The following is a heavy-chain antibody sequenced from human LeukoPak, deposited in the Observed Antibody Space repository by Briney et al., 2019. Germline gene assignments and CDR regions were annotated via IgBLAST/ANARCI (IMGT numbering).Heavy chain of an antibody. CDR3: AKESCQETGGDCYSPVDY. CDR1: GFSFSSYG. Sequence: GGSLRLSCAASGFSFSSYGMSWVRQAPGKGLEWVSAISGSGGSTYYADSVKGRFTISRDNSKNTLYLQMNSLRAEDTAVYYCAKESCQETGGDCYSPVDYWGQGTLVTVSS. V-gene: IGHV3-23*01. CDR2: ISGSGGST. D-gene: IGHD2-21*02. J-gene: IGHJ4*02.